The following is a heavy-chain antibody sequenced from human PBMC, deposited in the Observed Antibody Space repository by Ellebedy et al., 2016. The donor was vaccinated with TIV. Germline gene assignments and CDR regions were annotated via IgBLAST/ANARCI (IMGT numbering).Heavy chain of an antibody. CDR3: AREAVGLDWFDP. D-gene: IGHD1-26*01. CDR2: IYYSGST. V-gene: IGHV4-59*01. CDR1: GGSISSYY. Sequence: SETLSLTXTVSGGSISSYYWSWIRQPPGKGLEWIGYIYYSGSTNYNPSLKSRVTISVDTSKNQFSLKLSSVTAADTAVYYCAREAVGLDWFDPWGQGTLVTVSS. J-gene: IGHJ5*02.